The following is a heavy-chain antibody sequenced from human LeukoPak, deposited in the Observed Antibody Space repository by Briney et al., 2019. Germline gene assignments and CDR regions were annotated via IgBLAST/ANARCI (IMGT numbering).Heavy chain of an antibody. V-gene: IGHV1-69*13. CDR1: GGTFSSYA. Sequence: SVKVSCKTSGGTFSSYAISWVRQAPGQGLEWMGGIIPIFGTANYAQKFQGRVTITADESTSTAYMELSSLRSEDTAVYYCARVAGSGWYEPFDYWGQGTLVTVSS. CDR3: ARVAGSGWYEPFDY. CDR2: IIPIFGTA. J-gene: IGHJ4*02. D-gene: IGHD6-19*01.